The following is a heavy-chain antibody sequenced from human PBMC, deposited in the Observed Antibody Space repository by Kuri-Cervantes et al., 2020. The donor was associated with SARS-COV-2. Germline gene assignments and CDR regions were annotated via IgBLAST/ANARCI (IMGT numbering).Heavy chain of an antibody. CDR2: IYSGGST. J-gene: IGHJ3*02. CDR1: GFTVSSNY. D-gene: IGHD3-10*01. Sequence: GESLKISCAASGFTVSSNYMSWVRQAPGKGLEWVSVIYSGGSTYYADSVKGRFTISRDNSKNTLYLQMNSLRAEDTAVYYCARDPDGWFGEPPDAFDIWGQGTMVTVSS. V-gene: IGHV3-66*02. CDR3: ARDPDGWFGEPPDAFDI.